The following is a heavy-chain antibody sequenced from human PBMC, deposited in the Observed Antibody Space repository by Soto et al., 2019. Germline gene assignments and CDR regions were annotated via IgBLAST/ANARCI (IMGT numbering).Heavy chain of an antibody. CDR1: GSSISSYY. D-gene: IGHD1-26*01. CDR2: IYYSGST. V-gene: IGHV4-59*08. J-gene: IGHJ4*02. CDR3: ARLSGEATTEYYFDY. Sequence: PSETLSLTCTVSGSSISSYYWSWIRQPPGKGLEWIGYIYYSGSTNYNPSLKSRVTISVDTSKNQFSLKLSSVTAADTAVYYCARLSGEATTEYYFDYWGQETRVTVSS.